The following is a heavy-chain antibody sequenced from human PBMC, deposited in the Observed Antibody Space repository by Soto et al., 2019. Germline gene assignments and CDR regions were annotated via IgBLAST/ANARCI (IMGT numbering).Heavy chain of an antibody. CDR2: IDGSGGTT. CDR3: AKNSGWFNT. J-gene: IGHJ5*02. V-gene: IGHV3-23*01. CDR1: GFPFSSTD. Sequence: LRLSCAASGFPFSSTDMTWVRQAPGKGLEWVSTIDGSGGTTYYADSVKGRFTISRDNSINTVFLQMNSLRADDTALYFCAKNSGWFNTWGQGALVTVAS. D-gene: IGHD3-10*01.